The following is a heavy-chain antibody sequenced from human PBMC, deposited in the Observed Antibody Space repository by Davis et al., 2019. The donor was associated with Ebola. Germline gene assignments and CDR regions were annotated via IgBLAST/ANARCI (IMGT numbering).Heavy chain of an antibody. CDR2: INHSGST. Sequence: MPSETLSLTCAVYGASFSGYYWSWIRQPPGKGLEWIGEINHSGSTNYNPSLKSRVTISVDTSKNQFSLKLSSVTAADTAVYYCARRYRGTGYSSSWGQGTLVTVSS. CDR1: GASFSGYY. D-gene: IGHD6-19*01. CDR3: ARRYRGTGYSSS. J-gene: IGHJ5*02. V-gene: IGHV4-34*01.